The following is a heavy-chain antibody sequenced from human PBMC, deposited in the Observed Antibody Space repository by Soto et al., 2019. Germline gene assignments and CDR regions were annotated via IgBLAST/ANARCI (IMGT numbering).Heavy chain of an antibody. CDR3: ARRSMVRGVIIESXFDP. J-gene: IGHJ5*02. V-gene: IGHV4-59*08. Sequence: SETLSLTCTVSGGSISSYYWSWIRQPPGKGLEWIGYIYYSGSTNYNPSLKSRVTISVDTSKNQFSLKLSSVTAADTAVYYCARRSMVRGVIIESXFDPWGQGTLVTVSS. CDR1: GGSISSYY. CDR2: IYYSGST. D-gene: IGHD3-10*01.